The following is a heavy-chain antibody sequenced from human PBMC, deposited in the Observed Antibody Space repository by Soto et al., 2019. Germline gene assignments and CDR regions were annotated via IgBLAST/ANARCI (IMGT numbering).Heavy chain of an antibody. CDR1: GGSIRSNNW. Sequence: PSETLSLTCAVSGGSIRSNNWWNWVRQPPGKGLEWIGEIYHSGSTNYNSSLKSRVTISVDKSKNQFSLKLSSVTAADTAVYYCARDPANTAMVRHFDCWGQGALVTVSS. CDR2: IYHSGST. J-gene: IGHJ4*02. CDR3: ARDPANTAMVRHFDC. D-gene: IGHD5-18*01. V-gene: IGHV4-4*02.